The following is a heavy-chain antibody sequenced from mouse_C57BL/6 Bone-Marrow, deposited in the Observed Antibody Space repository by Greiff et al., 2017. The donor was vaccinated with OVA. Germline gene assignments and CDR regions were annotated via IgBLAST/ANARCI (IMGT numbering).Heavy chain of an antibody. Sequence: QVQLKQPGAELVRPGTSVKLSCKASGYTFTSYWMHWVKQRPGQGLEWIGVIDPSDSYTNYNQKFKGKATLTVDTSSSTAYMQLSSLTSEDSAVYDCARGGDSSGYVDYFDYWGQGTTLTVSS. J-gene: IGHJ2*01. D-gene: IGHD3-2*02. V-gene: IGHV1-59*01. CDR2: IDPSDSYT. CDR1: GYTFTSYW. CDR3: ARGGDSSGYVDYFDY.